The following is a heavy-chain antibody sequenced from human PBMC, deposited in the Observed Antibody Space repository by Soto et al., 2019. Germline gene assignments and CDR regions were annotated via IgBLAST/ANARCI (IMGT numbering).Heavy chain of an antibody. Sequence: QVQLQESGPGLVKPSQTLSLTCTVSGGSISSGGYYWSWIRQHPGKGLEWIGYIYYSGSTYYNPSLHSRVTISIDTSKNQFSLKLSSVTAAEMTVYYCARGDAYTVTTNWFDPWGQGTLVTVSS. V-gene: IGHV4-31*03. CDR3: ARGDAYTVTTNWFDP. D-gene: IGHD4-17*01. J-gene: IGHJ5*02. CDR1: GGSISSGGYY. CDR2: IYYSGST.